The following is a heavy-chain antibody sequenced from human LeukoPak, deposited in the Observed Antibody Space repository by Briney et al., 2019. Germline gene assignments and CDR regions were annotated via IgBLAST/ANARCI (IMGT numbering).Heavy chain of an antibody. CDR2: ISSSSSYI. CDR1: GFTFSSYS. Sequence: GGSLRLSCAASGFTFSSYSMKWVRQAPGKGLEWVSSISSSSSYIYYADSVKGRFTISRDNAKNSLYLQMNRLRAEDTAVYYCARDRSTSYDILTGYDFDYWGQGTLVTVSS. J-gene: IGHJ4*02. CDR3: ARDRSTSYDILTGYDFDY. D-gene: IGHD3-9*01. V-gene: IGHV3-21*01.